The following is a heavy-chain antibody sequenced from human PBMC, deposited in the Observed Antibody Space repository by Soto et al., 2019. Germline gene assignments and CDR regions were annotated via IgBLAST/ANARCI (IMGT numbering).Heavy chain of an antibody. J-gene: IGHJ4*02. Sequence: GGSLRLSCAASGFTFSSHWMGWVRQAPGKGLEWVANIKQDGSEKYYMDSVKGRFTISRDNAKNSLYLQMNSLRAEDSAVYYCARGYARSDCWGQGALVT. CDR1: GFTFSSHW. D-gene: IGHD2-2*01. V-gene: IGHV3-7*03. CDR2: IKQDGSEK. CDR3: ARGYARSDC.